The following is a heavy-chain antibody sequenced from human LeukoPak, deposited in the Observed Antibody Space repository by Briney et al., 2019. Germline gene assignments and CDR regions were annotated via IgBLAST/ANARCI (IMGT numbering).Heavy chain of an antibody. V-gene: IGHV3-66*01. CDR2: IYSGGST. CDR1: GFTVSSNY. CDR3: ARGLQYSSGWHQLDY. D-gene: IGHD6-19*01. J-gene: IGHJ4*02. Sequence: PGGSLRLSCAASGFTVSSNYMSWVRQAPGKGLEWVSVIYSGGSTYYADSVKGRFTISRDNSKNTLYLQMNSLRAEDTAVYYCARGLQYSSGWHQLDYWGQGTLVTVSS.